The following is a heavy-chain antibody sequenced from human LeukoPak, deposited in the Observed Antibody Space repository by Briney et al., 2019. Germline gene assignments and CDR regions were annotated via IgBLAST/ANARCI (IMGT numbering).Heavy chain of an antibody. D-gene: IGHD5-12*01. CDR2: IYSGGST. CDR3: ASQDRGGYDGPVDY. V-gene: IGHV3-66*04. CDR1: RFTFSDYY. J-gene: IGHJ4*02. Sequence: PGGSLRLSCAASRFTFSDYYMTWVRQAPGKGLEWVSVIYSGGSTYYADSVKGRFTISRDNSKNTQYLQMNSLRAEDTAVYYCASQDRGGYDGPVDYWGQGTLVTVSS.